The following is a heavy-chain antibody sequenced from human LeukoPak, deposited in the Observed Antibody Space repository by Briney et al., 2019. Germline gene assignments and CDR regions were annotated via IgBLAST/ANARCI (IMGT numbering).Heavy chain of an antibody. CDR1: GGSISSHY. V-gene: IGHV4-59*11. CDR2: IYYSGST. CDR3: ARDKANYYYYYMDV. Sequence: PSETLSLTCTVSGGSISSHYWSWIRQPPGKGLEWIGYIYYSGSTNYNPSLKSRVTISVDTSKNQFSLKLSSVTAADTAVYYCARDKANYYYYYMDVWGKGTTVTVSS. J-gene: IGHJ6*03.